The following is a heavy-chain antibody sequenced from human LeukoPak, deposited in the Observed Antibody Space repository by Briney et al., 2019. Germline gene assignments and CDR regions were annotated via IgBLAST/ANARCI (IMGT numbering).Heavy chain of an antibody. J-gene: IGHJ4*02. CDR2: IKQDGSET. CDR1: GFTFSSYW. D-gene: IGHD3-10*01. Sequence: PGGSLRLSCAASGFTFSSYWMSWVRQAPGKGLEWVANIKQDGSETDYVHSVKGRFTISRDNAKNSLYLQMNSLRAEETAVYYCARDAPDMVRGGIDYWGQGTLVTVSS. CDR3: ARDAPDMVRGGIDY. V-gene: IGHV3-7*05.